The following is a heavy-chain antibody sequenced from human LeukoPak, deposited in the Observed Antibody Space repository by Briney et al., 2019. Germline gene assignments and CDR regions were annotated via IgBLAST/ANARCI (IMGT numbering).Heavy chain of an antibody. CDR2: ISSSGGSI. Sequence: GGSLRLSCAASGFTFSSYAMHWVRQAPGKGLEWVSIISSSGGSIYYADSVKGRFTISRDNSKNTLYLQMNSLRAEDTAVYYCAKSKLKDFFEDWGQGTLVTVSS. CDR1: GFTFSSYA. J-gene: IGHJ4*02. V-gene: IGHV3-23*01. D-gene: IGHD1-26*01. CDR3: AKSKLKDFFED.